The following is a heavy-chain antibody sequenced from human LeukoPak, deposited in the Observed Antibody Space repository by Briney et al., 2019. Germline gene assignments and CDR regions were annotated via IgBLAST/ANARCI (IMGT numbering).Heavy chain of an antibody. J-gene: IGHJ4*02. Sequence: PGGSLRLSCAASGFTFSDYYMSWIRQAPGKRLEWVSYISSSGSTIYYADSVKGRFTISRDNAKNSLYLQMNSLRAEDTAVYYCARDPRPLRFGGYNFFWGQGTLVTVSS. CDR2: ISSSGSTI. V-gene: IGHV3-11*01. CDR1: GFTFSDYY. D-gene: IGHD5-24*01. CDR3: ARDPRPLRFGGYNFF.